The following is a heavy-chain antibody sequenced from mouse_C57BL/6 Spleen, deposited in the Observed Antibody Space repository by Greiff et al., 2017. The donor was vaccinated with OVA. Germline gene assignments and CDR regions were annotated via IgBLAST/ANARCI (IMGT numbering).Heavy chain of an antibody. CDR2: ICSGSSTI. CDR1: GFTFSDYG. J-gene: IGHJ3*01. V-gene: IGHV5-17*01. Sequence: EVTAVASGGGLVKPGGSLKLSCAASGFTFSDYGMHWFRQAPEQGLEWVAYICSGSSTIYYAYTVKGRFTISRDNAKNTMFLQMTSLRSEDTAMYYCARDGYYQAWFAYWGQGTLVTVSA. D-gene: IGHD2-3*01. CDR3: ARDGYYQAWFAY.